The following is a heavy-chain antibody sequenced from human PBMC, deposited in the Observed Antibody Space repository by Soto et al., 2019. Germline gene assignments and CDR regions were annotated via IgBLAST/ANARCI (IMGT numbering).Heavy chain of an antibody. Sequence: EVQLLEAGGGLVQPGGSLRLSCAASGFSFRNYGMSWVRQAPGKGLEWLSAIIGNGDTTYYADSVRGRFTISRDNSKNTLYLQLNDLGAEDTAIYYCAKDYDYGDSLPFADWGQGTVVTVSS. CDR1: GFSFRNYG. CDR2: IIGNGDTT. CDR3: AKDYDYGDSLPFAD. D-gene: IGHD4-17*01. V-gene: IGHV3-23*01. J-gene: IGHJ4*02.